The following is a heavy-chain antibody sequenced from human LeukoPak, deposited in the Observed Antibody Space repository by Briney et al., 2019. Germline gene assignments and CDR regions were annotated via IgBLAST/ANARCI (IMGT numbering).Heavy chain of an antibody. CDR2: ISSSGTTI. Sequence: GGSLRLSCAASGFTFKGYEMNWVRQAPGKGVEWVSYISSSGTTIYYADSVKGRFTISRDNAKNSLYLQMNSLRVEDTAIYYCARDRYGDENYWGQGVLVTVSS. V-gene: IGHV3-48*03. CDR1: GFTFKGYE. CDR3: ARDRYGDENY. D-gene: IGHD4-17*01. J-gene: IGHJ4*02.